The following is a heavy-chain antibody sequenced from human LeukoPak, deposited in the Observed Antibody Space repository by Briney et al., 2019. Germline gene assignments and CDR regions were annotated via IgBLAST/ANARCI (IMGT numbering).Heavy chain of an antibody. Sequence: GGFLRLSCAASGFTFSSYGMHWVRQAPGKGLEWVAVIWYDGSNKYYADSVKGRFTISRDNSKNTLYLQMNSLRAEDTAVYYCARDRYSSGSTLDYWGQGTLVTVSS. CDR1: GFTFSSYG. CDR3: ARDRYSSGSTLDY. J-gene: IGHJ4*02. D-gene: IGHD6-19*01. V-gene: IGHV3-33*01. CDR2: IWYDGSNK.